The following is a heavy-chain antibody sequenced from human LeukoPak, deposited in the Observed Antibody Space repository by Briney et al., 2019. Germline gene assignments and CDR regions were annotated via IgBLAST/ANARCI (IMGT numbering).Heavy chain of an antibody. D-gene: IGHD6-19*01. V-gene: IGHV3-23*01. CDR2: ISGSGGST. Sequence: GGSLRLSRAASGSSFSDYGMHWVRQAPGKGLEWVSAISGSGGSTYYADSVKGRFTISRDNSKNTLYLQMNSLRAEDTAVYYCAKDLSPLLPVAGRDAFDIWGQGTMVTVSS. J-gene: IGHJ3*02. CDR1: GSSFSDYG. CDR3: AKDLSPLLPVAGRDAFDI.